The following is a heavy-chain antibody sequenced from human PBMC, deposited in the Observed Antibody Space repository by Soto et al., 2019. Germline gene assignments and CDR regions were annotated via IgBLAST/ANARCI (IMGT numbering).Heavy chain of an antibody. J-gene: IGHJ4*02. D-gene: IGHD1-26*01. CDR3: ARAIRNQLLSDY. CDR2: MNPESTNT. Sequence: QVQLVQSGAEVKQPGASVKVSCRTSGYTFTNYDISWVRQATGQGLGWMGWMNPESTNTGYAEKFQGRVTMTRDTSINTAYMELNSLATEDTAVYYCARAIRNQLLSDYWGQGTLVTVSS. CDR1: GYTFTNYD. V-gene: IGHV1-8*01.